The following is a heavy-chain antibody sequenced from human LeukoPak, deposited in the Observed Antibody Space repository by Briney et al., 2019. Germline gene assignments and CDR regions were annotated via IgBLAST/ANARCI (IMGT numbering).Heavy chain of an antibody. V-gene: IGHV4-59*01. CDR1: GGSISSYY. D-gene: IGHD3-22*01. CDR3: ARGHSSGYYDY. Sequence: SETLSLTCTVSGGSISSYYWSWIRQPPGKGLEWIGYIYYSGSANYIPSLKSRVTISVDTSKNQFSLKLSSVTAADTAVYYCARGHSSGYYDYWGQGTLVTVSS. CDR2: IYYSGSA. J-gene: IGHJ4*02.